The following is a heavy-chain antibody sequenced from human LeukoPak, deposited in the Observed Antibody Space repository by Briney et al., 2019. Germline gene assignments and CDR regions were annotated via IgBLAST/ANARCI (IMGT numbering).Heavy chain of an antibody. D-gene: IGHD1-7*01. CDR2: IKQDGSER. Sequence: GGSLRLSRAASGFTFSDYWMTWVRQAPGKGLEWVAHIKQDGSERYYGDSVKGRFTISRDNTKNLVYLQMNSLGAEDTAVYYCARGWNYAFRFDYWGQGTLVTVSS. CDR1: GFTFSDYW. CDR3: ARGWNYAFRFDY. V-gene: IGHV3-7*01. J-gene: IGHJ4*02.